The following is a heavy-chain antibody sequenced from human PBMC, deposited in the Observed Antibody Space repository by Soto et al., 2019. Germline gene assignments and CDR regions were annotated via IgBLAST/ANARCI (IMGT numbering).Heavy chain of an antibody. CDR1: GYTFTSFA. V-gene: IGHV1-3*01. D-gene: IGHD2-2*01. Sequence: QVQLVQSGAEVRKPGASVKVSCKASGYTFTSFAINWVRQAPGQRLEWVGWINAGNGATTYSQNFQGRVTITRDTSASTASMELHSLRSEDTAVFYCARFCSSSLCYAEFDYWGQGTLVTVSS. J-gene: IGHJ4*02. CDR2: INAGNGAT. CDR3: ARFCSSSLCYAEFDY.